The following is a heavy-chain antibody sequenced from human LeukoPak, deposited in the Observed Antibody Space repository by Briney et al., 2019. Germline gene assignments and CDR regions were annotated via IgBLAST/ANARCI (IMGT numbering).Heavy chain of an antibody. CDR1: GFTFSSYS. J-gene: IGHJ3*02. V-gene: IGHV3-23*01. D-gene: IGHD1-26*01. CDR3: AKDPPGIVGATGGGLDAFDI. Sequence: GGSLRLSCAASGFTFSSYSMNWVRQAPGKGLEWVSAISGSGGSTYYADSVKGRFTISRDNSKNTLYLQMNSLRAEDTAVYYCAKDPPGIVGATGGGLDAFDIWGQGTMVTVSS. CDR2: ISGSGGST.